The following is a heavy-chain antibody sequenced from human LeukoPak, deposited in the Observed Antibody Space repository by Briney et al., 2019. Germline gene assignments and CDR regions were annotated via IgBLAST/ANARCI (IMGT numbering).Heavy chain of an antibody. Sequence: SETLSLTCTVSGGSISGSPHYWAWIRQPPGKGLDWIGEIYHSGSTNHNPSLKSRVTISVDKSKSQFSLNLSSVTAADTAVYYCARDDTGVIRGIRFHYWGQGTLVTVSS. D-gene: IGHD3-10*01. V-gene: IGHV4-39*07. CDR3: ARDDTGVIRGIRFHY. CDR2: IYHSGST. J-gene: IGHJ4*02. CDR1: GGSISGSPHY.